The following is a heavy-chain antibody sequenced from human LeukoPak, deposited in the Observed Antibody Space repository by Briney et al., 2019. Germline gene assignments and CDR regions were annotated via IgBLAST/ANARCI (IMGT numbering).Heavy chain of an antibody. Sequence: GALRPPCTASGFIFSCPWMAWIRQAPGKGLEWVAIIKKDGSEKYYVDSMKGRFTISRDNAKNSLFLQMNSLRAEDTAIYYCTTDTWYSAGHWGQGTLVTVSS. CDR2: IKKDGSEK. CDR3: TTDTWYSAGH. D-gene: IGHD2-15*01. V-gene: IGHV3-7*03. J-gene: IGHJ4*02. CDR1: GFIFSCPW.